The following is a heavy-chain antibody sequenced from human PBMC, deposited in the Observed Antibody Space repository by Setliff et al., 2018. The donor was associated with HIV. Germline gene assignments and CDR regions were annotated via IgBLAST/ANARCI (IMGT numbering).Heavy chain of an antibody. D-gene: IGHD3-3*01. J-gene: IGHJ5*02. CDR3: ARDPYPNYDFWSGSLIRGWFDP. V-gene: IGHV7-4-1*02. CDR2: INTNTGNP. CDR1: GYTFTSYA. Sequence: ASVKVSCKASGYTFTSYAMNWVRQAPGQGLEWMGWINTNTGNPTYAQGFTGRFVFSLDTSVSTAYLQISSLKAEDTAVYYCARDPYPNYDFWSGSLIRGWFDPWGQGTLVTVPQ.